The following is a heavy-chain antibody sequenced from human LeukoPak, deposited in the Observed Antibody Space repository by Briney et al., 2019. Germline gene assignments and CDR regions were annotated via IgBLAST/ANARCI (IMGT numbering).Heavy chain of an antibody. V-gene: IGHV3-7*01. J-gene: IGHJ4*01. CDR2: VNQDGTQK. CDR3: VRDVSSGWAFDY. Sequence: GGSLRLSCSASGFTFNKYWMSWIRQLPGQGLERVANVNQDGTQKYYVDSVKGRFTNSRANARNLLYLQMNSLRAENTAVYYCVRDVSSGWAFDYLGHGTLVTVSS. CDR1: GFTFNKYW. D-gene: IGHD6-19*01.